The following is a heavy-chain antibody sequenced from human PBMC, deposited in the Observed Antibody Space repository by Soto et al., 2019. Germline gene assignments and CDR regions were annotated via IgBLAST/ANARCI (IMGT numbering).Heavy chain of an antibody. CDR1: GFTFSSYW. CDR2: IKQDGSEK. J-gene: IGHJ6*02. V-gene: IGHV3-7*01. D-gene: IGHD2-8*01. Sequence: VGSLRLSCAASGFTFSSYWMSWVRQAPGKGLEWVANIKQDGSEKYYVDSVKGRFTISRDNAKNSLYLQMNSLRAEDTAVYYCARRGVYAIGRYYYYYYGMDGWGQGTSVTVYS. CDR3: ARRGVYAIGRYYYYYYGMDG.